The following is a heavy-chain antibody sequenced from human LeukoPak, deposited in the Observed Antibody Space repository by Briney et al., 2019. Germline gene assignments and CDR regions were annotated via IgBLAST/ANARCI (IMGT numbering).Heavy chain of an antibody. V-gene: IGHV4-4*08. CDR3: ARDKGGITMVRGVIYYYYMDV. CDR1: GGSMNNYY. J-gene: IGHJ6*03. D-gene: IGHD3-10*01. CDR2: IYNTGST. Sequence: SETLSLTCTLSGGSMNNYYWSWIRQPPGKGLEWIGYIYNTGSTNYNPSLKSRLTISVDTAKSQFSLKLSSVTAADTAVYYCARDKGGITMVRGVIYYYYMDVWGKGTTVTISS.